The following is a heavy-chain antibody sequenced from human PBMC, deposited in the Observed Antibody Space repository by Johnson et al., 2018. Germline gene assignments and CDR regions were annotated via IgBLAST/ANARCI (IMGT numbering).Heavy chain of an antibody. V-gene: IGHV3-49*05. D-gene: IGHD4-23*01. CDR1: GFTFGDYA. CDR3: TVLGGGNEAPNYYYYDGRDG. CDR2: IRSKAYGGTT. J-gene: IGHJ6*02. Sequence: VQLVQSGGGLVKPGRSLRLSCTASGFTFGDYAMSWFRQAPGTGLEWVGFIRSKAYGGTTEYAASVKGRFTISRDESKSIPYLQMNSRKTEDTAVYYGTVLGGGNEAPNYYYYDGRDGWGQGTTVTVS.